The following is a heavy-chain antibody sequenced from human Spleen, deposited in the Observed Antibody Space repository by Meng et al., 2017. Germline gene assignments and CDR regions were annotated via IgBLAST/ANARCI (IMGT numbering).Heavy chain of an antibody. J-gene: IGHJ4*02. D-gene: IGHD3-22*01. CDR3: AMGTYQYDSSGYYGLDY. Sequence: ASVKVSCKASGYTFTGYYMHWVRQAPGQGLEWMGRISPTTGDTIYAHKFDGRVTMTRDTSINTAYMELSSLKSDDTAVYYCAMGTYQYDSSGYYGLDYWGQGTLVTVSS. CDR1: GYTFTGYY. V-gene: IGHV1-2*06. CDR2: ISPTTGDT.